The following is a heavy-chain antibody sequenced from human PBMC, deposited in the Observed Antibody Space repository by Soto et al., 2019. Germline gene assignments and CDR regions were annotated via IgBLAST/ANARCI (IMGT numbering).Heavy chain of an antibody. CDR1: GYTFTSYY. V-gene: IGHV1-46*01. CDR3: ARELDDGSQQPAYYYYGMDV. J-gene: IGHJ6*02. D-gene: IGHD6-13*01. CDR2: INPSGGST. Sequence: ASVKVSCKASGYTFTSYYMHWVRQAPGQGLEWMGIINPSGGSTSYAQKFQGRVTMTRDTSTSTVYMELSSLRSEDTAVYYCARELDDGSQQPAYYYYGMDVWGQGTTVTVSS.